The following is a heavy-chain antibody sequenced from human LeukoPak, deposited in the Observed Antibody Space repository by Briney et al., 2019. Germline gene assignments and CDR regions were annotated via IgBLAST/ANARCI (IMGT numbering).Heavy chain of an antibody. V-gene: IGHV3-49*04. CDR3: TSGYSSSWYPPPFDY. J-gene: IGHJ4*02. CDR2: IRGKAYGGTT. Sequence: PGGSLRLSCAASGFTVSTDHMSWVRQAPGKGLEWVGFIRGKAYGGTTQYAASVKGRFTISRDDSKSIAYLQMNSLKTEDTAVYYCTSGYSSSWYPPPFDYWGQGTLVTVSS. D-gene: IGHD6-13*01. CDR1: GFTVSTDH.